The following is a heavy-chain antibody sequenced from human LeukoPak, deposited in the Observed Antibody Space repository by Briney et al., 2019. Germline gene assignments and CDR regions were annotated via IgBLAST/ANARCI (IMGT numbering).Heavy chain of an antibody. CDR2: IIPILGTA. CDR3: ASGDNSSGSYVNPPFDS. V-gene: IGHV1-69*13. D-gene: IGHD3-22*01. CDR1: GGTFSIYV. J-gene: IGHJ4*02. Sequence: ASVNVSCKASGGTFSIYVINWVRQAPGQGLEWMGGIIPILGTANYAQTFQGRVTITADESTSTAYMELSSLRSEDTAVFYCASGDNSSGSYVNPPFDSWGQGTPVTVSS.